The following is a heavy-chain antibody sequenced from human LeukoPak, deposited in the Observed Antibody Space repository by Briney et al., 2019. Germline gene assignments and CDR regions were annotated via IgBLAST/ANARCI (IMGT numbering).Heavy chain of an antibody. CDR2: ISSSSSYI. J-gene: IGHJ4*02. CDR3: ARGSSSGYYDY. Sequence: PGGSLRLSCAASGFTFSSYEMNWVRQAPGKELEWVSSISSSSSYIYYADPVKGRFTISRDNAKNSLYLQMNSLRAEDTAVYYCARGSSSGYYDYWGQGTLVTVSS. CDR1: GFTFSSYE. D-gene: IGHD3-22*01. V-gene: IGHV3-21*01.